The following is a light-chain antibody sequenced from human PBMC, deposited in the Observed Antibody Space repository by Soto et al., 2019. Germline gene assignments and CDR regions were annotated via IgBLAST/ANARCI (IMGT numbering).Light chain of an antibody. CDR3: QQYGSSSWT. CDR1: QSVSSSY. J-gene: IGKJ1*01. V-gene: IGKV3-20*01. CDR2: GAS. Sequence: EIVMPQSPATLSFSPVERSTVSFRASQSVSSSYLAWYQQKPGQAPRLLIYGASSRATGIPDRFSGSGSGTDFTLTISRLEPEDFAVYYCQQYGSSSWTFGQGTKV.